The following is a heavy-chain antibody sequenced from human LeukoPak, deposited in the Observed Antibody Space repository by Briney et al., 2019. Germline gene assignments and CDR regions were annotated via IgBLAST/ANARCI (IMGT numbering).Heavy chain of an antibody. J-gene: IGHJ6*02. CDR3: ARLYCSSTSCYTGYYYYGMDV. Sequence: ASVKVSCKASGYTFTSYGISWVRQAPGQGLEWMGWISAYNGNTNYAQKLQGRVTMTTDTSTSTAYMELRSLRSDDTAVYYCARLYCSSTSCYTGYYYYGMDVWGQGNTVTVSS. D-gene: IGHD2-2*02. CDR1: GYTFTSYG. CDR2: ISAYNGNT. V-gene: IGHV1-18*01.